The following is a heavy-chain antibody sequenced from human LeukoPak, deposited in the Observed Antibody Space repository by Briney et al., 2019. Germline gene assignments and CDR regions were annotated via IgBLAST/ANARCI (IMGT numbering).Heavy chain of an antibody. D-gene: IGHD1-26*01. CDR1: GFTFSNAW. V-gene: IGHV3-21*01. J-gene: IGHJ4*02. CDR3: ARDLGIVGATSGADY. CDR2: ISSSSSYI. Sequence: PGGSLRLSCAASGFTFSNAWMSWVRQAPGKGLEWVSSISSSSSYIYYADSVKGRFTISRDNAKNSLYLQMNSLRAEDTAVYYCARDLGIVGATSGADYWGQGTLVTVSS.